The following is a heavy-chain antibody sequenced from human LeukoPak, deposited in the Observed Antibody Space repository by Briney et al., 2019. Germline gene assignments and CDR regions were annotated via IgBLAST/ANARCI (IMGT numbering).Heavy chain of an antibody. CDR3: ARDRAAGGRVPDCFDI. CDR1: GYTFTGHY. CDR2: INPNNGGT. J-gene: IGHJ3*02. D-gene: IGHD6-13*01. V-gene: IGHV1-2*02. Sequence: ASVKVSCKASGYTFTGHYMHWVRQAPGQGLEWMGWINPNNGGTNYAQKFQGGVTMTRDTSISTAYMEISSLRSDDTAVYYCARDRAAGGRVPDCFDIWGQGTMVTVSS.